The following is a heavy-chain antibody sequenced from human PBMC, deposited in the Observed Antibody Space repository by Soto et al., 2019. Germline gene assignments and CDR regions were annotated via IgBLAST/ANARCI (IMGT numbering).Heavy chain of an antibody. J-gene: IGHJ4*02. CDR1: GFPFINAW. CDR2: IKSKIDGGTI. Sequence: EAQLVESGGGLVKPGGSLRLSCATSGFPFINAWMNWVLQAPGRGLEWVARIKSKIDGGTIHYAAPVRVRLTISRDDSKTTLYLQMNNLQSEDTGVYFCTSDRDPAPPDWGQGTLVTVSS. V-gene: IGHV3-15*07. CDR3: TSDRDPAPPD. D-gene: IGHD2-2*01.